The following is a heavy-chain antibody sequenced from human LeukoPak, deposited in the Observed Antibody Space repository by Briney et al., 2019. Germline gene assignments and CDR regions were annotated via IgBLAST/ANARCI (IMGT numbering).Heavy chain of an antibody. V-gene: IGHV4-34*01. D-gene: IGHD6-13*01. Sequence: PSETLSLTCAVYGGSFSGYYWSWFRQPPGKGLEWIGEINHSGSTNYNPSLKSRVTISVDTSKNQFSLKLSSVTAADTAVYYCARGRQAAGFDYWGQGTLVTVSS. CDR3: ARGRQAAGFDY. J-gene: IGHJ4*02. CDR2: INHSGST. CDR1: GGSFSGYY.